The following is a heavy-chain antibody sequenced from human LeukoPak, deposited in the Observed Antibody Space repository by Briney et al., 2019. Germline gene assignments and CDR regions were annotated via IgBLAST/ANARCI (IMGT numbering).Heavy chain of an antibody. CDR3: ARDFGDY. CDR1: GGAIRTGGFY. V-gene: IGHV4-39*07. J-gene: IGHJ4*02. Sequence: SENLSLPCPVSGGAIRTGGFYWGWIRQPPGKGLEWSGSIYYSGSTYYNPSLKSRVTISVDTSKNQCSLKLSSVTAADTAVYYCARDFGDYWGQGTLVTVSS. D-gene: IGHD3-10*01. CDR2: IYYSGST.